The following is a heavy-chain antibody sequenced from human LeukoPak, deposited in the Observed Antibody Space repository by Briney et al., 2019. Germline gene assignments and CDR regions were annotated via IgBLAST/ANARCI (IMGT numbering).Heavy chain of an antibody. CDR2: MNPNSGNT. Sequence: VASVKVSCKASGYTFTSYDINWVRQATGQGLEWMGWMNPNSGNTGYAQKFQGRVTMTRNTSISTAYMELSSLRFEDTAVYYCARRGKYSYALEDYWGQGTLVTVSS. CDR1: GYTFTSYD. D-gene: IGHD5-18*01. J-gene: IGHJ4*02. V-gene: IGHV1-8*01. CDR3: ARRGKYSYALEDY.